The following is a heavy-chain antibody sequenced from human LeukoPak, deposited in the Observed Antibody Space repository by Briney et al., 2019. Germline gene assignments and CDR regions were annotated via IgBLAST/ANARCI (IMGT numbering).Heavy chain of an antibody. Sequence: PSETLSLTCTVSGGSFSSGSYYWSWIRQPPGKGLEWIGYIYYSGSTNYNPSLKSRVTISVDTSKNQFSLKLSSVTAADTAVYYCARGQDSGSETAFDIWGQGTMVTVSS. CDR3: ARGQDSGSETAFDI. D-gene: IGHD1-26*01. V-gene: IGHV4-61*01. CDR1: GGSFSSGSYY. CDR2: IYYSGST. J-gene: IGHJ3*02.